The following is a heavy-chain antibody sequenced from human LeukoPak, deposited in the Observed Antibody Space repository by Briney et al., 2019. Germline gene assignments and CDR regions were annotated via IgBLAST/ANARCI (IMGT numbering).Heavy chain of an antibody. CDR2: IYNGGTT. CDR3: AGGGEAARSLHY. Sequence: PGGSLRLSCAASGVTSNYFTWVRQAPGKGLEWVSVIYNGGTTYYADSVKGRFTISRDNSKSTLFVYLQMNCLRTDDAAVYYCAGGGEAARSLHYWGQGTLVTVSS. V-gene: IGHV3-66*02. J-gene: IGHJ4*02. D-gene: IGHD6-6*01. CDR1: GVTSNY.